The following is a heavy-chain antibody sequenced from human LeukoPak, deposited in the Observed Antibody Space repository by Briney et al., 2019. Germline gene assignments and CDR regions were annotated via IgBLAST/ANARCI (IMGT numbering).Heavy chain of an antibody. V-gene: IGHV3-21*01. J-gene: IGHJ3*02. CDR3: ARGSRFGVVGRDAFD. Sequence: GGSLRLSCATYGFTFSNYSMNWVRQAPGKGLEWVSCISSSSSYIYYADSMKGRFTISRDNAKNSLYLQVNSLRAEDTAVYYCARGSRFGVVGRDAFD. CDR1: GFTFSNYS. D-gene: IGHD3-3*01. CDR2: ISSSSSYI.